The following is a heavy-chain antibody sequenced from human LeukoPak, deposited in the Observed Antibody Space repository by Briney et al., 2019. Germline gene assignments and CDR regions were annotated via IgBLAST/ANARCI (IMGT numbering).Heavy chain of an antibody. CDR1: GFTFSSYE. CDR3: ARAIYDYVWGSYRYNAFDI. CDR2: ISSSGSTI. D-gene: IGHD3-16*02. V-gene: IGHV3-48*03. J-gene: IGHJ3*02. Sequence: GGSLRLSCAASGFTFSSYEMNWVRQAPGKRLEWVSYISSSGSTIYYADSVKGRFTISRDNAKNPLYLQMNSLRAEDTAVYYCARAIYDYVWGSYRYNAFDIWGQGTMVTVSS.